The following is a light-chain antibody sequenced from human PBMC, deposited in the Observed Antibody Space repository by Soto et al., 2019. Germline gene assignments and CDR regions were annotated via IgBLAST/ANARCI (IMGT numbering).Light chain of an antibody. V-gene: IGLV2-14*01. J-gene: IGLJ3*02. CDR3: TSYSRYRVLV. CDR1: SSDIGGYKY. Sequence: QSALTQPASVSGSLGQSITISCTGTSSDIGGYKYVSWHQQHPGKAPKLIIFEVSNRPSGVSDRFSGSNSGNTASLTISGLQAEDEADYYCTSYSRYRVLVFGGGTKVTVL. CDR2: EVS.